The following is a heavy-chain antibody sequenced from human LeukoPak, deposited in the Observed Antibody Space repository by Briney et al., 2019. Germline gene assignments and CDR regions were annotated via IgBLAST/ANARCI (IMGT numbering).Heavy chain of an antibody. J-gene: IGHJ4*02. V-gene: IGHV3-23*01. Sequence: GGSLRLSCAASGFTFSSCAMRWVRQAPGKGLEWVSAISGSGGSTYYADSVKGRFTISRDNSKNTLYLQMNSLRAEDTAVYYCAKGPSITMIVGYFDYWGQGTLVTVSS. CDR3: AKGPSITMIVGYFDY. CDR1: GFTFSSCA. D-gene: IGHD3-22*01. CDR2: ISGSGGST.